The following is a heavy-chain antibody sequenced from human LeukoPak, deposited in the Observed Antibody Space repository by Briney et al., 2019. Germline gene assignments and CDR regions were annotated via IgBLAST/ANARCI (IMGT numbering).Heavy chain of an antibody. V-gene: IGHV3-30*04. Sequence: GGSLRLSCVGSRFTFSLYTIHWVRQGPGKGLEWVAATSHDGGINYYAESVNGRFSISRDNSKNTLSLQMNSLRGDDTAVYFCARGGNIYLSGKIKILEDWGQRPLVTVSS. CDR2: TSHDGGIN. D-gene: IGHD2/OR15-2a*01. CDR3: ARGGNIYLSGKIKILED. J-gene: IGHJ4*02. CDR1: RFTFSLYT.